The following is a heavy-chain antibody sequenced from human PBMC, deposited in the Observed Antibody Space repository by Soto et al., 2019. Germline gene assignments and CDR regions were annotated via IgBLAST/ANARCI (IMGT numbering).Heavy chain of an antibody. CDR2: IYPDGVTQ. D-gene: IGHD2-2*01. J-gene: IGHJ6*02. V-gene: IGHV3-33*01. Sequence: GGSLRLSCGASGFMFNTHLMNWVRQAPGKGLEWVAIIYPDGVTQHYGDSVKGRFTISRDDSKNTLYLQMNSLKTEDTAVYYCTTDPYCISTSRYHYYYGMDVWGQGTTVTVSS. CDR1: GFMFNTHL. CDR3: TTDPYCISTSRYHYYYGMDV.